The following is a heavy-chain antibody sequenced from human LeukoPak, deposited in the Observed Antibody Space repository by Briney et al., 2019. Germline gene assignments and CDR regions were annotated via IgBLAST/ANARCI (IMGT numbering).Heavy chain of an antibody. V-gene: IGHV3-7*01. Sequence: GGSLRLSCAASGFTLSTYWMSWVRQAPGKGLEWVANIKQDGSRKNYLDSVKGRFTISRDNAKNSLYLQMNSLRVEDTAVYYCARETPDSSGWDWGQGTLVTVSS. CDR3: ARETPDSSGWD. CDR1: GFTLSTYW. D-gene: IGHD6-19*01. J-gene: IGHJ4*02. CDR2: IKQDGSRK.